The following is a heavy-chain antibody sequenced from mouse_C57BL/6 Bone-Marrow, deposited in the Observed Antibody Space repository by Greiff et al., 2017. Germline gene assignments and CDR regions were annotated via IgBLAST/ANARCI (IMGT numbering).Heavy chain of an antibody. Sequence: VQLQQSGPELVKPGASVKISCKASGYTFTDYYMNWVKQSHGKSLAWIGDINPNNGGTSYNQKFKGKATLTVDKSSSTAYMELRRLTSEDSAVYYCAGITTVVADYYARDYWGQGTSVTVSS. V-gene: IGHV1-26*01. J-gene: IGHJ4*01. CDR3: AGITTVVADYYARDY. CDR2: INPNNGGT. D-gene: IGHD1-1*01. CDR1: GYTFTDYY.